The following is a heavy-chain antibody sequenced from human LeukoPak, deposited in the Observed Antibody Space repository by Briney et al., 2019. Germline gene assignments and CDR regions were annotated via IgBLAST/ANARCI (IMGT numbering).Heavy chain of an antibody. CDR2: ISGSGGST. D-gene: IGHD2-15*01. CDR3: AKDVRKGYCSGGSCYSFPSSFDY. Sequence: GGSLRLSCAASGFTFSSYAMSWVRQAPGKGLEWVSAISGSGGSTYYADSVKGRFTISRDNSKNTLYLQMNSLRAEDTAVYYCAKDVRKGYCSGGSCYSFPSSFDYWGQGTLVTVSS. J-gene: IGHJ4*02. CDR1: GFTFSSYA. V-gene: IGHV3-23*01.